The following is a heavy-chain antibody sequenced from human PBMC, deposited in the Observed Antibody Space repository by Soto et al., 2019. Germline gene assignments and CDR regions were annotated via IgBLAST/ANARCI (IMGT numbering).Heavy chain of an antibody. Sequence: SESLSLTFTVAGGSISSYYWTWIRQPPGKGLEWIGYIYYSGSTNYNPSLKSRVTISVDTSKNQFSLKLSSVTAADTAVYYCARDIVGAPYYYYGMDVWGQGTTVTVSS. CDR1: GGSISSYY. CDR2: IYYSGST. D-gene: IGHD1-26*01. CDR3: ARDIVGAPYYYYGMDV. V-gene: IGHV4-59*01. J-gene: IGHJ6*02.